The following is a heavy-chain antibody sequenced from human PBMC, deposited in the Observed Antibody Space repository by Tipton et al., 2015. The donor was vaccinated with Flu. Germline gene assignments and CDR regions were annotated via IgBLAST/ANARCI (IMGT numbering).Heavy chain of an antibody. D-gene: IGHD1-26*01. CDR2: IFVGGGT. Sequence: TLSLTCTVSGGSIISGSHYWSWIRQPAGKELEWIGRIFVGGGTNYNPSLRGRVSMSADTYKNEISLRLTSVTAADTAVYYCAREQSGSQSHLVAWGHGTLVTVSS. J-gene: IGHJ5*01. CDR3: AREQSGSQSHLVA. CDR1: GGSIISGSHY. V-gene: IGHV4-61*02.